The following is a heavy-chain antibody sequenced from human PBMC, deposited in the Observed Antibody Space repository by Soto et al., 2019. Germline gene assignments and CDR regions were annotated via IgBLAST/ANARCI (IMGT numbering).Heavy chain of an antibody. CDR2: INVGNGNT. D-gene: IGHD2-15*01. Sequence: ASVKISCKASGYTFTDYAIHWVRQAPGQGLEWMGWINVGNGNTGYSRKFQGRVTNAIDMSASTAYIEVTSLTSEDTAIYYCAREGAHYTPLDHWGQGTLVTVSS. CDR3: AREGAHYTPLDH. J-gene: IGHJ4*02. CDR1: GYTFTDYA. V-gene: IGHV1-3*01.